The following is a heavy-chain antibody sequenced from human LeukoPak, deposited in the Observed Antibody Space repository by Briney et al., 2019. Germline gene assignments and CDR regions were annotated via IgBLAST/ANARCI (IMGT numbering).Heavy chain of an antibody. CDR3: AKDQGDYYYYYYMDV. V-gene: IGHV3-66*03. Sequence: QAGGSLRLSCAASGFTVGSNYMGWVRQAPGKTLEWVSVIYTSGNTYYADSVKGRFTISRDNSKNTLYLQMNSLRAEDTAVYYCAKDQGDYYYYYYMDVWGKGTTVTVSS. CDR1: GFTVGSNY. J-gene: IGHJ6*03. CDR2: IYTSGNT.